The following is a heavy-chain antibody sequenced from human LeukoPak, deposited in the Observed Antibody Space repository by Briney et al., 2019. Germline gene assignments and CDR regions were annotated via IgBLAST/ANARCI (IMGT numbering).Heavy chain of an antibody. J-gene: IGHJ4*02. CDR1: GGSITSYY. CDR3: ARYTVTTFLFDY. D-gene: IGHD4-17*01. V-gene: IGHV4-59*01. CDR2: IYYSGST. Sequence: SETLSLTCTVSGGSITSYYWSWIRQPPGKAREWIGYIYYSGSTNYNPSLKSRVTISVDTSKNQFSLNLSSVTAADTAVYYCARYTVTTFLFDYWGQGTLVTVSS.